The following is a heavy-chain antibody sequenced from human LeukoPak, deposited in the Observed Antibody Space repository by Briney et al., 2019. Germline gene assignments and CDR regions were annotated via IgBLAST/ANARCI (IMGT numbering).Heavy chain of an antibody. D-gene: IGHD6-13*01. J-gene: IGHJ4*02. CDR3: AKDRGAAAGSLPPDDY. CDR2: ISGSGGST. CDR1: GFTFSSYA. Sequence: PGGSLRLSCAASGFTFSSYAMSWVRPAPGKGLEWVSAISGSGGSTYYADSVKGRFTISRDNSKNTLYLQMNSLGAEDTAVYYCAKDRGAAAGSLPPDDYWGQGTLVTVSS. V-gene: IGHV3-23*01.